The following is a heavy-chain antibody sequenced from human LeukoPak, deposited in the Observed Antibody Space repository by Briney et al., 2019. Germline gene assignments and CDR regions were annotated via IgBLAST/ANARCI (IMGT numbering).Heavy chain of an antibody. CDR2: IYPNSGGT. D-gene: IGHD3-10*01. J-gene: IGHJ4*02. V-gene: IGHV1-2*02. CDR3: ARDGPAQMVDFDY. Sequence: ASVKVSCKASGYTFTGYYMHWVRQAPGQGLEWMRWIYPNSGGTNYAQKFQGRVTMTRDTSISTAYMELSGLRPDDTAVYYCARDGPAQMVDFDYWGQGTLVTVSS. CDR1: GYTFTGYY.